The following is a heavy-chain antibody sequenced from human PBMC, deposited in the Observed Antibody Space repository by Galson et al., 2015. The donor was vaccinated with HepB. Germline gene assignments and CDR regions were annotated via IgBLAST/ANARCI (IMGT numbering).Heavy chain of an antibody. D-gene: IGHD2-15*01. Sequence: QSGAEVKKPGESLRISCKGSGYSFTSYWISWVRQMPGKGLEWMGRIDPSDSYTNYSPSFQGHVTISADKSISTAYLQWSSLKASDTAMYYCASTRYCSGGSCYSVNSYYYGMDVWGQGTTVTVSS. V-gene: IGHV5-10-1*01. CDR3: ASTRYCSGGSCYSVNSYYYGMDV. CDR1: GYSFTSYW. CDR2: IDPSDSYT. J-gene: IGHJ6*02.